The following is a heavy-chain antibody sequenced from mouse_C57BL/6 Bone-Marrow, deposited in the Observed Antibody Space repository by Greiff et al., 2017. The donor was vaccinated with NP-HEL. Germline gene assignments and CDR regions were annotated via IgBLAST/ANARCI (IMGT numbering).Heavy chain of an antibody. Sequence: EVMLVESGGGLVQPGGSMKLSCVASGFTFSNYWMNWVRQSPEKGLEWVAQIRLKSDNYATHYAESVKGRFTISRDDSKSSVYLQMNNLRAEDTGIYYCTAGTDFDDWGQGTTLTVSS. D-gene: IGHD4-1*01. V-gene: IGHV6-3*01. CDR2: IRLKSDNYAT. CDR1: GFTFSNYW. CDR3: TAGTDFDD. J-gene: IGHJ2*01.